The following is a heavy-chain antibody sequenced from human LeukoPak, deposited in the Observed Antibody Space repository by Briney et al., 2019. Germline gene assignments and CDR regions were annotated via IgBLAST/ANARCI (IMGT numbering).Heavy chain of an antibody. Sequence: GGSLRLSCAASGFTFSSYAMHWVRQAPGKGLEWVAVISYDGSNKYYAESVKGRFTISRDNSRNTLYLQMNSLRTDDTAVYYCAKAPHPYDYNAPTDYWGQGTLVTVSS. CDR1: GFTFSSYA. D-gene: IGHD5-12*01. CDR3: AKAPHPYDYNAPTDY. J-gene: IGHJ4*02. V-gene: IGHV3-30-3*01. CDR2: ISYDGSNK.